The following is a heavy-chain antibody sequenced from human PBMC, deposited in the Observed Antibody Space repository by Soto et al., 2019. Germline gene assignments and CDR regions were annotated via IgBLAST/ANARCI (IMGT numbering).Heavy chain of an antibody. CDR3: ARDVADGMDV. J-gene: IGHJ6*02. Sequence: QVQLQQSGPGLVKPSQTLSLTCDISGDSVSSNSAAWNWIRQSPSRGLEWLGRTYYRSKWYNEYALSVEXXIXIXXDTSKNQFSLQLNSVTPEDTAVYYCARDVADGMDVWDQGTTVTVSS. CDR2: TYYRSKWYN. CDR1: GDSVSSNSAA. V-gene: IGHV6-1*01.